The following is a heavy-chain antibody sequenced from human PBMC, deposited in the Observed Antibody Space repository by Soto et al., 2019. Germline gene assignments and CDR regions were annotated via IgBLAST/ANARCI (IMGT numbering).Heavy chain of an antibody. Sequence: PSETLSLTCTVSGASISIGGYLWSWIRQHPGKGLEWIGHIYYNGSTYYNPSLKSRLTISVDTSKNEFSLRLTSVTAADTAVYFCATDEYFGSEIDFYYYAMDVWGQGTTVTVSS. V-gene: IGHV4-31*03. J-gene: IGHJ6*02. CDR3: ATDEYFGSEIDFYYYAMDV. CDR2: IYYNGST. D-gene: IGHD3-10*01. CDR1: GASISIGGYL.